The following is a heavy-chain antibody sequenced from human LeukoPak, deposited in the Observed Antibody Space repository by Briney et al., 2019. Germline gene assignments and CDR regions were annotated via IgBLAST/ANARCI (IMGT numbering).Heavy chain of an antibody. V-gene: IGHV3-23*01. CDR3: AKHLRDVLRFVEWPSENRKYDYNYINA. Sequence: GGSLRLSCAGSGFTFNNQAMTWGRQAPGKGLEWVSSISDDGVRTYTADSLRGRFTISRDNSENTVYLQMNSLRVEDTAVYYCAKHLRDVLRFVEWPSENRKYDYNYINAWGSGTTVTVSS. CDR1: GFTFNNQA. D-gene: IGHD3-3*01. CDR2: ISDDGVRT. J-gene: IGHJ6*03.